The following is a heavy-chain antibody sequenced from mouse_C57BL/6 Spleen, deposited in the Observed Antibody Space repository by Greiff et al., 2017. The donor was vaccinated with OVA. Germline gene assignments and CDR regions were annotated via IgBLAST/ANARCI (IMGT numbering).Heavy chain of an antibody. V-gene: IGHV1-64*01. CDR1: GYTFTSYW. CDR2: IHPNSGST. J-gene: IGHJ2*01. Sequence: QVHVKQPGAELVKPGASVKLSCKASGYTFTSYWMHWVKQRPGQGLEWIGMIHPNSGSTNYNEKFKSKATLTVDKSSSTAYMQLSSLTSEDSAVYYCARGVLRSGYDFDYWGQGTTLTVSS. D-gene: IGHD1-1*01. CDR3: ARGVLRSGYDFDY.